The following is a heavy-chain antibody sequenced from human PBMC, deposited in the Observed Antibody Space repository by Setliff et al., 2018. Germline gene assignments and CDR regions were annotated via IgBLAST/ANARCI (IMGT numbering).Heavy chain of an antibody. D-gene: IGHD1-26*01. J-gene: IGHJ3*02. CDR1: GYTFTSYA. Sequence: GASVKVSCKASGYTFTSYAMNWVRQAPGQGLEWMGWINTNTGNPTYAQGFTGRFVFSLDTSVSTAYLQISGLRTDDTAMYYCAKDTSDDAFDIWGQGTMVTVSS. V-gene: IGHV7-4-1*02. CDR3: AKDTSDDAFDI. CDR2: INTNTGNP.